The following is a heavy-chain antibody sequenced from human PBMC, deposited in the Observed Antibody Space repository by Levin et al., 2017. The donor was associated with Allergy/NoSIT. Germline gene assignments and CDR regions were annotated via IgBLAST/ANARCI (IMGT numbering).Heavy chain of an antibody. CDR1: GYTFTSYG. CDR3: ARRDCSGGSCYPDY. V-gene: IGHV1-18*01. CDR2: ISAYNGNT. D-gene: IGHD2-15*01. J-gene: IGHJ4*02. Sequence: GESLKISCKASGYTFTSYGISWVRQAPGQGLEWMGWISAYNGNTNYAQKLQGRVTMTTDTSTSTAYMELRSLRSDDTAVYYCARRDCSGGSCYPDYWGQGTLVTVSS.